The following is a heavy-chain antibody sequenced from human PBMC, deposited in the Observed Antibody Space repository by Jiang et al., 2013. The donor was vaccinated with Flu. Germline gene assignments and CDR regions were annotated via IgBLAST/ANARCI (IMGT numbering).Heavy chain of an antibody. D-gene: IGHD6-19*01. CDR2: TYYRSKWYN. Sequence: SLTCAISGDSVSSNSAAWNWIRQSPSRGLEWLGRTYYRSKWYNDYAVSVKSRITINPDTSKNQFSLQLNSVTPEDTAVYYCARELVSIAVAGTKYYGMDVWGQGTTVTVSS. J-gene: IGHJ6*02. CDR1: GDSVSSNSAA. CDR3: ARELVSIAVAGTKYYGMDV. V-gene: IGHV6-1*01.